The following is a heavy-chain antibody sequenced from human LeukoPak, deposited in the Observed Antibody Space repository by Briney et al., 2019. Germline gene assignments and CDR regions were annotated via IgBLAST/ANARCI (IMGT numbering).Heavy chain of an antibody. CDR1: GFTFNSYA. Sequence: PGGSLRLSCAAAGFTFNSYAMNWVRQAPGKGLEWVLGISGSGGGTYYADSVKGRFTISRDNAKNSLYLQMNSLRAEDTAVYYCARTGDNYYYYYYMDVWGKGTTVTVSS. J-gene: IGHJ6*03. D-gene: IGHD1-1*01. CDR2: ISGSGGGT. CDR3: ARTGDNYYYYYYMDV. V-gene: IGHV3-23*01.